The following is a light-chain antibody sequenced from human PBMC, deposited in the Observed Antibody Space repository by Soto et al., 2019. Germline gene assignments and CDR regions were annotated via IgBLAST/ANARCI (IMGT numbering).Light chain of an antibody. Sequence: IQMTQSPSSLSASTGDRVAITCRASQDIGSFLAWCQQKPGKAPKLLIYDASTLQSGVPSRFGGSGSGTDFTLTISSLQSEDFATYYCQQFYSYPLTFGGGTKVDIK. CDR2: DAS. J-gene: IGKJ4*01. V-gene: IGKV1-8*01. CDR3: QQFYSYPLT. CDR1: QDIGSF.